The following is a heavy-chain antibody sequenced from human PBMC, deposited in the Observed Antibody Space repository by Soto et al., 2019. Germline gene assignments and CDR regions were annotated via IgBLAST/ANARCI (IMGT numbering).Heavy chain of an antibody. V-gene: IGHV1-69*13. D-gene: IGHD3-22*01. CDR2: IIPIFGTP. CDR3: ARGRDSRGYQTMFRFRP. CDR1: GDTFSTYA. J-gene: IGHJ5*02. Sequence: SVKVSCKASGDTFSTYAINWVRQAPGQGLEWMGGIIPIFGTPNYAQKFQGRVTITADESTSTAYLELTSLRSEDTAVYYCARGRDSRGYQTMFRFRPWGQGTVVTVSS.